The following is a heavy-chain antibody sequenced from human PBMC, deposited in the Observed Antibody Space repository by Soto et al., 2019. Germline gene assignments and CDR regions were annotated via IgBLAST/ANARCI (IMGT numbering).Heavy chain of an antibody. CDR3: AVPQGPGYYYYGMDV. CDR1: GYTFTSYG. CDR2: ISAYNGNT. V-gene: IGHV1-18*01. Sequence: QVQLVQSGAEVKKPGASVKVSCKASGYTFTSYGISWVRQAPGQGLEWMGWISAYNGNTNYAQKLQGRVTMTTDTSTRTTYLEQRGVSSDDTAVYYWAVPQGPGYYYYGMDVWGQGTTVTV. J-gene: IGHJ6*02.